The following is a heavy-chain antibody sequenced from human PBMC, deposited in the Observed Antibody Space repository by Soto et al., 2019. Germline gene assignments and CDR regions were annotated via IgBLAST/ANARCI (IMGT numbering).Heavy chain of an antibody. CDR3: ASEIDATTATSLDY. Sequence: QVQLVQSGAEVKKPGASVKVSCKASGYTFSGSVMHWVRQAPGQELEWMGWINADNGNTKYSQKFQGRVTMTWDTSASTAYRELSSLRSEDTAIYYCASEIDATTATSLDYWGHGTLVTVSS. V-gene: IGHV1-3*01. CDR1: GYTFSGSV. D-gene: IGHD4-17*01. CDR2: INADNGNT. J-gene: IGHJ4*01.